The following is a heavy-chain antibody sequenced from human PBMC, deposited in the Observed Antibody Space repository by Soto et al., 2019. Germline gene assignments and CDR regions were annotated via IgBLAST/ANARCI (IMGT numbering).Heavy chain of an antibody. CDR1: GGTFSSYA. J-gene: IGHJ6*02. Sequence: GASVKVSCKASGGTFSSYAISWVRQAPGQGLEWMGGTIPIFGTANYAQKFQGRVTITADKSTSTAYMELSSLRSEDTAVYYCARDLNYDFWSGYRHYGVDVWGQGTTVTVSS. V-gene: IGHV1-69*06. CDR2: TIPIFGTA. D-gene: IGHD3-3*01. CDR3: ARDLNYDFWSGYRHYGVDV.